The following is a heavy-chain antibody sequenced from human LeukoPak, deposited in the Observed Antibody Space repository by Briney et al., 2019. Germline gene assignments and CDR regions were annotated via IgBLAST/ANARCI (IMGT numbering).Heavy chain of an antibody. CDR2: ISSSSSTI. V-gene: IGHV3-48*02. J-gene: IGHJ6*02. Sequence: SGGSLRLSCAASGFTFSSYSMNWVRQAPGKGLEWVSYISSSSSTIYYADSVKGRFTISRDNAKNSLYLQMNSLRDEDTAVYYCARDGTTKTPEDYDFWSGSHYYYGMDVWGQGTTVTVSS. D-gene: IGHD3-3*01. CDR1: GFTFSSYS. CDR3: ARDGTTKTPEDYDFWSGSHYYYGMDV.